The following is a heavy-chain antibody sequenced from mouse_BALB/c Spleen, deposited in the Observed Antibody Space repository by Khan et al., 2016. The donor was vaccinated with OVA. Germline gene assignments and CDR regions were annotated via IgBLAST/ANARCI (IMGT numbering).Heavy chain of an antibody. V-gene: IGHV3-2*02. CDR1: GYSITSGYA. CDR3: ARANYFAYYIDY. Sequence: EVQLVESGPGLVKPSQSLSLTCTVTGYSITSGYAWNWNRQFPGNKLEWMGYISYSGVTSYTPYLKRRISISLDTSTNPFFLQLNSVTTEDSATYCCARANYFAYYIDYWGRGTTLTVSS. CDR2: ISYSGVT. D-gene: IGHD2-12*01. J-gene: IGHJ2*01.